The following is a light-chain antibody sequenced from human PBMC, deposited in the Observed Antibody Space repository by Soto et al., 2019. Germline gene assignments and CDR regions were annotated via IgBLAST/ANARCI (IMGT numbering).Light chain of an antibody. CDR2: DAS. Sequence: EIVLTQSPAILSVSPGERATLSCRASQSISRSLAWYQQKPGQAPRLLISDASTRATGIPVRFSGSGSGTEFTLTISSLQSEDFAVYYCQHYGSSFTFGPGTKVDIK. V-gene: IGKV3-15*01. J-gene: IGKJ3*01. CDR1: QSISRS. CDR3: QHYGSSFT.